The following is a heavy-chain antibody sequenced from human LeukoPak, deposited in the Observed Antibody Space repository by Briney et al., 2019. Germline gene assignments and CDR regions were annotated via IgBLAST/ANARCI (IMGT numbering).Heavy chain of an antibody. CDR3: AKDSGLQLWLHPFDY. V-gene: IGHV3-23*01. CDR1: GFTFSSYA. J-gene: IGHJ4*02. Sequence: GGSLRLSCAASGFTFSSYAMSWVRQAPGKGLEWVSAISGSGGSTYYADSVKGRFTISRDNSKNTLYLQMNSLRAEDTAVYYCAKDSGLQLWLHPFDYWGQGTLVTVSS. D-gene: IGHD5-18*01. CDR2: ISGSGGST.